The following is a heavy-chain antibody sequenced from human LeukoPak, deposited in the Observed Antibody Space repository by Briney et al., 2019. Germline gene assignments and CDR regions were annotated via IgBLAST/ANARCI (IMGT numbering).Heavy chain of an antibody. CDR1: GYTFTSYY. Sequence: ASVKVSCKASGYTFTSYYMHWVRQAPGQGLEWMGIINPSGASTSYAQKFQGRVTMTRDTSTSTVYMELSSLRSEDTAVYYCATLTSSVVEDYWGQGTLVTVSS. V-gene: IGHV1-46*01. J-gene: IGHJ4*02. CDR2: INPSGAST. D-gene: IGHD6-19*01. CDR3: ATLTSSVVEDY.